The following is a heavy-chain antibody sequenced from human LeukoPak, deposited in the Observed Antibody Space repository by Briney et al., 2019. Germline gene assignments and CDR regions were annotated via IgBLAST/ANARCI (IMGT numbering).Heavy chain of an antibody. CDR3: ARDRIAAAAAWFDP. CDR1: GFAFSSYW. Sequence: GGSLRLSCAASGFAFSSYWMTWVRQAPGKGLEWVANIKQDGSEKYYVDSVKGRFTISRDNAKKSLYLQMNSLRAEDTAVYYCARDRIAAAAAWFDPWGQGTLVTVSS. D-gene: IGHD6-13*01. J-gene: IGHJ5*02. CDR2: IKQDGSEK. V-gene: IGHV3-7*01.